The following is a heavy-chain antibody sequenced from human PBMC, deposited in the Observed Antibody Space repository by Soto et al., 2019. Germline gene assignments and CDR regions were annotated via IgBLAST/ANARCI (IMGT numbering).Heavy chain of an antibody. J-gene: IGHJ4*02. CDR1: GFTFSSYA. V-gene: IGHV3-64D*06. Sequence: GGSLRLSCSASGFTFSSYAMHWVRQAPGKGLEYVSAISSNGGSTYYADSVKGRFTISRDNSKNTLYLQISRLRAEDTAVYYCVKGPMYYYDSSGYDPFDYWGEGSLVTGSS. D-gene: IGHD3-22*01. CDR3: VKGPMYYYDSSGYDPFDY. CDR2: ISSNGGST.